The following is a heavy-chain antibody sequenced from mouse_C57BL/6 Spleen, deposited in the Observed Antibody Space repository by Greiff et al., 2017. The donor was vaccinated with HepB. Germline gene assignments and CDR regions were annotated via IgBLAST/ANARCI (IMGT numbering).Heavy chain of an antibody. CDR3: ARHFGTTVTGYFDY. CDR1: GFTFSSYT. CDR2: ISGGGGNT. J-gene: IGHJ2*01. D-gene: IGHD1-1*01. V-gene: IGHV5-9*01. Sequence: EVKLVESGGGLVKPGGSLKLSCAASGFTFSSYTMSWVRQTPEKSLEWVATISGGGGNTYYHDSVKGRFTLSRDNAKSTLYLQMSSLRSEDSALYYCARHFGTTVTGYFDYWGQGTTLTVSS.